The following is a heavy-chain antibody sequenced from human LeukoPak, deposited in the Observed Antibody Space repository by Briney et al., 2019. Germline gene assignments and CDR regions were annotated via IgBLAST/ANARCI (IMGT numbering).Heavy chain of an antibody. CDR2: ISGSGGST. CDR3: AKVAGITIFGVAKPLDY. CDR1: GFTFSSYA. J-gene: IGHJ4*02. V-gene: IGHV3-23*01. D-gene: IGHD3-3*01. Sequence: GGSLRLSCAASGFTFSSYAISCVRQAPGKGLEWVSAISGSGGSTYYADSVKGRFTISRDNSKNTLYLQMNSLRAEDTAVYYCAKVAGITIFGVAKPLDYWGQGTLVTVSS.